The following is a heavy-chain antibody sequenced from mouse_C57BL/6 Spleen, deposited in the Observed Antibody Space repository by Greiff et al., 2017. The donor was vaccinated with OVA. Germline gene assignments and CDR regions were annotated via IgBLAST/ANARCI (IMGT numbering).Heavy chain of an antibody. V-gene: IGHV2-2*01. Sequence: VQLQQSGPGLVQPSQSLSITCTVSGFSLTSYGVHWVRQSPGKGLEWLGVIWSGGSTDYNAAFISRLSISKDNSKSHGFFKMNSLQADDTAIYYCASPYYGSSLWYFDVWGTGTPVTVSS. D-gene: IGHD1-1*01. CDR1: GFSLTSYG. CDR2: IWSGGST. CDR3: ASPYYGSSLWYFDV. J-gene: IGHJ1*03.